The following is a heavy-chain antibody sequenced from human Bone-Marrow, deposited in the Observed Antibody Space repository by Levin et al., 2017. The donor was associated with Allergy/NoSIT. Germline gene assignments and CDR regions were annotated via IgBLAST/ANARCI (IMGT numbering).Heavy chain of an antibody. CDR3: ARASYYYDSSGYYGNWYFDL. V-gene: IGHV3-30-3*01. Sequence: GGSLRLSCAASGFTFSSYAMHWVRQAPGKGLEWVAVISYDGSNKYYADSVKGRFTISRDNSKNTLYLQMNSLRAEDTAVYYCARASYYYDSSGYYGNWYFDLWGRGTLVTVSS. J-gene: IGHJ2*01. CDR2: ISYDGSNK. CDR1: GFTFSSYA. D-gene: IGHD3-22*01.